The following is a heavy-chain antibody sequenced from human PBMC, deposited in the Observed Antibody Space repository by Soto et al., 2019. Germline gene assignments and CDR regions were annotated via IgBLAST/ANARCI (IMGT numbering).Heavy chain of an antibody. D-gene: IGHD2-2*01. J-gene: IGHJ5*02. Sequence: SETLSLTCTVSGDAIYIGGYYWTWIRQHPGKGLEWIGYIYHTGKTYYNPPLESRVTMSVDTSKNQFSLKLASVTAADTAVYYCARAGSSTANWIDPWGQGTLVTVSS. CDR3: ARAGSSTANWIDP. V-gene: IGHV4-31*03. CDR2: IYHTGKT. CDR1: GDAIYIGGYY.